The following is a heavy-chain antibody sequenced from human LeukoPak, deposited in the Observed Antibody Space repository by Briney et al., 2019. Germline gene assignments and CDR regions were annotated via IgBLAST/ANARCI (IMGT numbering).Heavy chain of an antibody. CDR1: GGTFSSYT. CDR2: IIPILGIA. V-gene: IGHV1-69*02. Sequence: SVKVSCKASGGTFSSYTISWVRQAPGQGLEWMGRIIPILGIANYAQKFQGRVTIIADKSTSTAYMELSSLRSEDTAVYYCARGGAAAGIDYWGQGTLVTVSS. D-gene: IGHD6-13*01. CDR3: ARGGAAAGIDY. J-gene: IGHJ4*02.